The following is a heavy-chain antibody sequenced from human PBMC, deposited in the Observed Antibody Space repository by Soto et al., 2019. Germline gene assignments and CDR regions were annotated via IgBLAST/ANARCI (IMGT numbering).Heavy chain of an antibody. Sequence: SETLSLTCSVSGTSVSNYYWSWIRQPAGKGLEHIGRIYTSGSTSYNPSLKGRVTMSMDTSQTQIYLNLTSVTAADTAVYYCARGGIQLSYAFDYWGQGILVTVSS. CDR1: GTSVSNYY. D-gene: IGHD5-18*01. V-gene: IGHV4-4*07. J-gene: IGHJ4*02. CDR3: ARGGIQLSYAFDY. CDR2: IYTSGST.